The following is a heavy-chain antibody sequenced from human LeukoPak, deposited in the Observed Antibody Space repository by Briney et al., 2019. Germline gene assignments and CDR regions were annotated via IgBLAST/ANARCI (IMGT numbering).Heavy chain of an antibody. V-gene: IGHV3-48*03. D-gene: IGHD3-10*01. Sequence: PGGSRRLSCAASGFTFSSYEMNWVRQAPGEGLEWVSYISSSGSNIYYADSVKGRFTISRDNAKNSLYLQMNSLRAEDTAVYYCARETDYYYGSGSIIWGQGTLVTVSS. CDR3: ARETDYYYGSGSII. J-gene: IGHJ4*02. CDR1: GFTFSSYE. CDR2: ISSSGSNI.